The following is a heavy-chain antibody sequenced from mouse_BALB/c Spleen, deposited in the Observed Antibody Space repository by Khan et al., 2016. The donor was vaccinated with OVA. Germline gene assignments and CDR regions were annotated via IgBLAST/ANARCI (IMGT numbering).Heavy chain of an antibody. J-gene: IGHJ3*01. CDR2: ISPGSGAT. D-gene: IGHD1-2*01. V-gene: IGHV1-77*01. CDR1: GYTFTDFY. Sequence: QVTLKESGTELARPGASVNLSCKASGYTFTDFYINWVKQRSGQGLEWIGEISPGSGATYYNEKFTGKATLTADKSSRTAYMQLSSLTSEASAVYFGARSNYFGYTFAYWGQGTLVTVSA. CDR3: ARSNYFGYTFAY.